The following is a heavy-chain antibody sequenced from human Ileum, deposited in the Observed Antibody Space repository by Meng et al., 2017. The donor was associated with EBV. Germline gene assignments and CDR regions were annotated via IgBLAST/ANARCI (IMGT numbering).Heavy chain of an antibody. V-gene: IGHV4-4*02. CDR1: GGSISSSNW. J-gene: IGHJ4*02. Sequence: QVHRQESDQGLVRPWGPLSLTCAVSGGSISSSNWWSWVRQPPGKGLEWIGEIYHSGSTNYNPSLKSRVTISVDKSKNQFSLNLSSVTAADTAVYYCARVGQWLPIDYWGQGTLVTVSS. CDR2: IYHSGST. D-gene: IGHD6-19*01. CDR3: ARVGQWLPIDY.